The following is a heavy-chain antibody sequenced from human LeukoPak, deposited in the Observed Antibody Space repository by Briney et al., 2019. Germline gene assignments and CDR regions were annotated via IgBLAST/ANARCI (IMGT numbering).Heavy chain of an antibody. CDR1: GFTFSSYA. CDR2: ISRSGGGT. CDR3: AKARNWNGYYFDY. J-gene: IGHJ4*02. D-gene: IGHD1-1*01. Sequence: GGSLRLSCTTSGFTFSSYAMSWVRQAPGKGLEWVSDISRSGGGTYSADSVKGRFTISRDNSKNTLYLQMNSLRAEDTAVYYCAKARNWNGYYFDYWGQGTLVTVSS. V-gene: IGHV3-23*01.